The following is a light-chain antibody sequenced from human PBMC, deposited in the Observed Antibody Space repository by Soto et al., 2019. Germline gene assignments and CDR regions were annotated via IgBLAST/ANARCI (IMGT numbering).Light chain of an antibody. CDR3: CSYASSSTYV. J-gene: IGLJ1*01. Sequence: QSALTQPASVSGSPGQSITISCTGTSSDVGSYNLVSWYQQHPGKAPKLMIYEGSKRPSGVSNRLSGSKSGNTASLTISGLQAEDEADYYCCSYASSSTYVFGTGTKVTVL. V-gene: IGLV2-23*01. CDR2: EGS. CDR1: SSDVGSYNL.